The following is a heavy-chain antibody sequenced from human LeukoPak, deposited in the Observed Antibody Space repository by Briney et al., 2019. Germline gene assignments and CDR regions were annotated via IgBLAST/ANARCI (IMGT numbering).Heavy chain of an antibody. V-gene: IGHV4-39*07. Sequence: SETLSLTCTVSGVSIRSTSYYWGWIRQPPGKGLEWIGEINHSGSTNYNPSLKSRVTISVDTSKNQFSLKLSSVTAADTAVYYCARGVSSSWYWAGGEAPNYYYYYMDVWGKGTTVTVSS. CDR1: GVSIRSTSYY. CDR3: ARGVSSSWYWAGGEAPNYYYYYMDV. J-gene: IGHJ6*03. CDR2: INHSGST. D-gene: IGHD6-13*01.